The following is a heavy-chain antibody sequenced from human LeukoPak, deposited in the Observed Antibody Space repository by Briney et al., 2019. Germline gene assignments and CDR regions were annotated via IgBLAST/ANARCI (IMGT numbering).Heavy chain of an antibody. D-gene: IGHD3-10*01. J-gene: IGHJ5*02. Sequence: PSETLSLTCTVSGGSISSYYWSWIRQPPGKGLEWIGHIYYSGSTNYNPSLKSRVTISVDTSKNQFSLKLSSVTAADTAVYYCARQYGSGSTNWFDPWGQGTLVTVSS. CDR1: GGSISSYY. CDR3: ARQYGSGSTNWFDP. CDR2: IYYSGST. V-gene: IGHV4-59*08.